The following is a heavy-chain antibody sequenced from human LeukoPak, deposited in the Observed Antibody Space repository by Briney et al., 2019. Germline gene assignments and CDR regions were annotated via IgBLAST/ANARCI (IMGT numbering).Heavy chain of an antibody. Sequence: SVKVSCKASGGTFSSYAISWVRQAPGQGLEWMGGIIPIFGTANYAQRFQGRVTITADESTSTAYMELSSLRSEDTAVYYCARGASYDFWSGYPNDYWGQGTLVTVSS. CDR2: IIPIFGTA. CDR3: ARGASYDFWSGYPNDY. D-gene: IGHD3-3*01. J-gene: IGHJ4*02. CDR1: GGTFSSYA. V-gene: IGHV1-69*13.